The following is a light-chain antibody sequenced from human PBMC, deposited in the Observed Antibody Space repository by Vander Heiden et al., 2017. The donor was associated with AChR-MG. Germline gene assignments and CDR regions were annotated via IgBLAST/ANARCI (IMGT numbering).Light chain of an antibody. Sequence: QSLPTQQPSVSGAPGQRETICCTGSRTNIGEGDDVQWYKQQPGTAPKRLLYDNRNRPSGVPERFSGAKSGTSAYLAITGHQAEDEDDYYGQCYDSNVSGSVIGGGTKLTVL. CDR3: QCYDSNVSGSV. CDR2: DNR. J-gene: IGLJ2*01. CDR1: RTNIGEGDD. V-gene: IGLV1-40*01.